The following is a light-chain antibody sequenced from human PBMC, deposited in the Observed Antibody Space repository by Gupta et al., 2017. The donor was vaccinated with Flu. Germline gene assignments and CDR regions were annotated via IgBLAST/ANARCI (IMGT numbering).Light chain of an antibody. CDR1: NSNGGSKY. J-gene: IGLJ1*01. CDR2: RIY. Sequence: RATLYCSGSNSNGGSKYVQWYQKLPGKAPKLLISRIYERPSGVPDRFSGSKSGNSASLAVSGLRSEDEAEYYCGSWADSMRSDVFGAGTKITVL. CDR3: GSWADSMRSDV. V-gene: IGLV1-47*01.